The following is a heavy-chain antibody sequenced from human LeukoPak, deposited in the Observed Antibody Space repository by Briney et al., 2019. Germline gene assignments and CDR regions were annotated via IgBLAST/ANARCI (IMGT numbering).Heavy chain of an antibody. Sequence: GGSLRLSCAGPGFTFRSYGMHWVGQAPGKGREGGAFIRYDGSNKYYADSVKGRFTISRDNSKNTLYLQMNSLRAEDTAVYYCAKDLTERGVIDYWGQGTLVTVSS. CDR3: AKDLTERGVIDY. V-gene: IGHV3-30*02. D-gene: IGHD3-10*01. CDR2: IRYDGSNK. J-gene: IGHJ4*02. CDR1: GFTFRSYG.